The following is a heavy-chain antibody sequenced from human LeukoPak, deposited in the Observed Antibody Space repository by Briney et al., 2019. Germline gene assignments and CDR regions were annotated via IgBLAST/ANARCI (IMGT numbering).Heavy chain of an antibody. D-gene: IGHD1-1*01. V-gene: IGHV4-39*07. J-gene: IGHJ4*02. CDR1: GGSISSTNYY. CDR3: ARRYNWNDRWD. Sequence: SETLSLTCTVSGGSISSTNYYWGWIRQPPGKGLEWIGSIYYSGSTYYNPSLKSRLTISLDTSKNQFSLRLSSVTAADTAFYYCARRYNWNDRWDWGQGTLVTVPP. CDR2: IYYSGST.